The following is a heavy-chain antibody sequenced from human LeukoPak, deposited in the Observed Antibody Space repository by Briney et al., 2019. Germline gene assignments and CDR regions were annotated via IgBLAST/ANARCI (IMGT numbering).Heavy chain of an antibody. D-gene: IGHD6-13*01. J-gene: IGHJ4*02. V-gene: IGHV4-38-2*02. Sequence: SETLSLTCTVSGYSISSGYYWGWIRQPPGKGLEWIGSIYHSGSTYYNPSLKSRFTISVDTSKNQFSLKLSSVTAADTAVYYCARDAEVAAAGVFDYWGQGTLVTVSS. CDR3: ARDAEVAAAGVFDY. CDR1: GYSISSGYY. CDR2: IYHSGST.